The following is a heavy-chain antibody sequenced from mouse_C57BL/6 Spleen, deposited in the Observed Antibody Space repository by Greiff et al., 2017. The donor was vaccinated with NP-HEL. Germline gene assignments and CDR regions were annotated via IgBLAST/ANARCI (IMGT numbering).Heavy chain of an antibody. CDR2: IRNKANGYTT. Sequence: EVKVVESGGGLVQPGGSLSLSCAASGFTFTDYYMSWVRQPPGKALEWLGFIRNKANGYTTEYSASVKGRFTISRDNSQSILYLQMNALRAEDSATYYCARLWAGYYAMDYWGQGTSVTVSS. V-gene: IGHV7-3*01. CDR1: GFTFTDYY. J-gene: IGHJ4*01. D-gene: IGHD1-1*02. CDR3: ARLWAGYYAMDY.